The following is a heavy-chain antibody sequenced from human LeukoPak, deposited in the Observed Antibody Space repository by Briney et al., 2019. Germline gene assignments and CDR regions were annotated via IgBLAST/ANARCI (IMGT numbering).Heavy chain of an antibody. Sequence: PGGSLRLSCAASGFTFSSHWMSWVRQAPGKGLEWVANTKQDGSEKYYVDSVKGRFTISRDNAKNSLYLQMTSLRAEDTAVYYCARDPIVVPAALQGYSDYWGQGTLVTVSS. CDR2: TKQDGSEK. D-gene: IGHD2-2*02. V-gene: IGHV3-7*01. CDR3: ARDPIVVPAALQGYSDY. CDR1: GFTFSSHW. J-gene: IGHJ4*02.